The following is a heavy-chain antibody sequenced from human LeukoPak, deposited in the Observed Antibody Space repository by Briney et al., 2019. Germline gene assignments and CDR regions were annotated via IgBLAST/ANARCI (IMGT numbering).Heavy chain of an antibody. Sequence: ASVKVSCKVSGYTFTGYYMHWVRQAPGQGLEWMGWINPNSGGTNYAQKFQGRVTMTRDTSISTAYMGLSRLRSDDTAVYYCATDDGGYYYYMDVWGKGTTVTVSS. CDR1: GYTFTGYY. CDR2: INPNSGGT. V-gene: IGHV1-2*02. J-gene: IGHJ6*03. D-gene: IGHD3-10*01. CDR3: ATDDGGYYYYMDV.